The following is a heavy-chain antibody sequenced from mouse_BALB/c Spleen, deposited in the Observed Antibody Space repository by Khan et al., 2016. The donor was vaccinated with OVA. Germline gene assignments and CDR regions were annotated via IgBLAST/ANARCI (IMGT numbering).Heavy chain of an antibody. Sequence: EVELVESGGGLVQPGGSRKLSCAASGFTFIDYGMAWVRQTPGKGPEWIAFISAVAYSIYYADTVTGRFTISRENAKNTLYLEMSSLMSDDTAMYYCARGGFAYWGQGTLVIVSA. J-gene: IGHJ3*01. V-gene: IGHV5-15*02. CDR1: GFTFIDYG. CDR3: ARGGFAY. CDR2: ISAVAYSI.